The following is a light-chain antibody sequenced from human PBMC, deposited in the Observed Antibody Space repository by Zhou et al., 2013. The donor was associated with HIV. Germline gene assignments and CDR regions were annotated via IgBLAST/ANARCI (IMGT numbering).Light chain of an antibody. J-gene: IGKJ1*01. CDR3: QQYNSYWT. V-gene: IGKV1-5*03. Sequence: DIPMTQSPSILSASVGDRVTITCRASQSISTWLAWYQQKPGKAPKLLIYKASSLESGVPSRFSGSGSGTEFTLTISSLQPDDSATYYCQQYNSYWTFGQGTKVEIK. CDR1: QSISTW. CDR2: KAS.